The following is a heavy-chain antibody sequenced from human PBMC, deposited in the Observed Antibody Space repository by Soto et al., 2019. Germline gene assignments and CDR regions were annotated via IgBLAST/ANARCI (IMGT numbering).Heavy chain of an antibody. V-gene: IGHV4-59*01. Sequence: SETLSLTCTVSGGSISSYYWSWIRQPPGKGLEWIGYIYYSGSTNYNPSLKSRVTISVDTSKNQFSLKLSSVTAADTAVYYCARTISRGSPAHQVLLWFGFDPWGQGTLVTVSS. CDR1: GGSISSYY. CDR2: IYYSGST. CDR3: ARTISRGSPAHQVLLWFGFDP. D-gene: IGHD3-10*01. J-gene: IGHJ5*02.